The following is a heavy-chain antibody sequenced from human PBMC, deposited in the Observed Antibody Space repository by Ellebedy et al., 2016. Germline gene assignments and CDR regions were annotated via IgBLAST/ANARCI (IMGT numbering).Heavy chain of an antibody. V-gene: IGHV5-51*01. CDR1: GYGFTSYW. Sequence: GGSLRLSXKASGYGFTSYWIAWVRQKPGKGLEWMGIVYPDNSVTRYSPSFQGQVTISADKSISTAYLQWSSLKASDTAMYYCARHYSGQWGINWFDPWGQGTLVTVSS. CDR2: VYPDNSVT. CDR3: ARHYSGQWGINWFDP. D-gene: IGHD1-26*01. J-gene: IGHJ5*02.